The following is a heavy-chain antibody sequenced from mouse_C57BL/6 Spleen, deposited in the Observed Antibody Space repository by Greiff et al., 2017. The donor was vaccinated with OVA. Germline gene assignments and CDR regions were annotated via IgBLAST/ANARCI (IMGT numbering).Heavy chain of an antibody. D-gene: IGHD2-1*01. CDR2: IRSGSSTI. J-gene: IGHJ3*01. Sequence: DVMLVESGGGLVKPGGSLKLSCAASGFTFSDYGMHWVRQAPEKGLEWVAYIRSGSSTIYYADTVKGRFTISRDNAKNTLFLQMTSLRSEDTAMYYCARGDYYGNYVWGQGTLVTVSA. V-gene: IGHV5-17*01. CDR1: GFTFSDYG. CDR3: ARGDYYGNYV.